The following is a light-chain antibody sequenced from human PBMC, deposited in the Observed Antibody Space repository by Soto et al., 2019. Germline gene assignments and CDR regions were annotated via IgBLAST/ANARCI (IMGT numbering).Light chain of an antibody. Sequence: QSVLTQPPSESGAPGQRVTTSCTGSRSNIGAGYDVHWYQQRPGTTPKLLIFGNINRPSGVPDRFSGSTSGTSASLAITGLQAEDEGDYYCQSYDSTLSARYVFGTGTKVTVL. CDR2: GNI. CDR3: QSYDSTLSARYV. J-gene: IGLJ1*01. CDR1: RSNIGAGYD. V-gene: IGLV1-40*01.